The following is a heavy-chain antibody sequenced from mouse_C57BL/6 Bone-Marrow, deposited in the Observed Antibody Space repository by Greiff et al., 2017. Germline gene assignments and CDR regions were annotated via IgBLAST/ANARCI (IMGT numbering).Heavy chain of an antibody. Sequence: EVQLQQSGPVLVKPGASVKMSCKASGYTFPDYYMNWVKQSHGKSLEWIGVINPYNGGTSYNQKFKGKATLTVDKSSSTAYMELNSLTSEHTAVYYCERWGQIKPPMDYWGQGTSVTVSS. J-gene: IGHJ4*01. V-gene: IGHV1-19*01. D-gene: IGHD6-1*01. CDR1: GYTFPDYY. CDR2: INPYNGGT. CDR3: ERWGQIKPPMDY.